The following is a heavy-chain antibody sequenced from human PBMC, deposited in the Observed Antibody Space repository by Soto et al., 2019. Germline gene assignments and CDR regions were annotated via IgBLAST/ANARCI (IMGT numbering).Heavy chain of an antibody. V-gene: IGHV3-49*04. CDR3: ARVHCGGDCSHFDY. CDR2: IRNKGYGATT. J-gene: IGHJ4*02. CDR1: GFTFAAYA. Sequence: GGSLRLSCTTSGFTFAAYALSWVRQAPGKGLEWVGFIRNKGYGATTEYAASVRGRFTISRDDSKSTMFLQMNSLKTEDTALYYCARVHCGGDCSHFDYWGQGTLVTVSS. D-gene: IGHD2-21*02.